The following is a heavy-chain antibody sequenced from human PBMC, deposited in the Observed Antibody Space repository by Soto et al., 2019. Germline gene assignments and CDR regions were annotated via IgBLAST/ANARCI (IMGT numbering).Heavy chain of an antibody. CDR2: VDQDGSEI. V-gene: IGHV3-7*03. CDR3: ARGGTNYFDY. Sequence: EVQLVESGGGLVQPGGSLRLACAASGFTFRTYWMSWFRQAPGKGLEWVANVDQDGSEIYYVDSVMGRFTISRDSTKNSLYLQMNSLRAEDTAVYYCARGGTNYFDYWGQGALVTVSS. D-gene: IGHD1-26*01. CDR1: GFTFRTYW. J-gene: IGHJ4*02.